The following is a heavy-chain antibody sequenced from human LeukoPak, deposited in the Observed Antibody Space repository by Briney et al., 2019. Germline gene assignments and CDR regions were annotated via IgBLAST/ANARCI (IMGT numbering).Heavy chain of an antibody. CDR2: IIPIFGTA. CDR3: ARGSEDIVATGNFDY. D-gene: IGHD5-12*01. CDR1: GGTFSSYA. V-gene: IGHV1-69*05. Sequence: SVKVSCKASGGTFSSYAISWVRQAPGHGLEWMGGIIPIFGTANYAQKFQGRVTITTDESTSTAYMELSSLRSEDTAVYYCARGSEDIVATGNFDYWGQGTLVTVSS. J-gene: IGHJ4*02.